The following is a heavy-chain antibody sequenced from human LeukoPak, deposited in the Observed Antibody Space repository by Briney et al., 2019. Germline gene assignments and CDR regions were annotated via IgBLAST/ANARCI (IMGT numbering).Heavy chain of an antibody. V-gene: IGHV1-2*06. CDR3: ARGLTMIQHP. D-gene: IGHD3-22*01. Sequence: ASVKVSCKASGYTFTDYYIHWVRQAPGQGLEWMGRINPNNGGTNYGQKFQGRVTMTRDTSITTAYMELSRLRSDDTAVYYCARGLTMIQHPWGQGTLVTVSS. J-gene: IGHJ5*02. CDR1: GYTFTDYY. CDR2: INPNNGGT.